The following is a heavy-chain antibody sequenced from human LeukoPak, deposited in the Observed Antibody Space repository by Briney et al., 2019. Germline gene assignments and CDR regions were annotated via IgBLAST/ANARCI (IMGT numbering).Heavy chain of an antibody. CDR3: AKANWISPADAVW. CDR1: GFTFSSYA. J-gene: IGHJ4*02. V-gene: IGHV3-23*01. Sequence: LGGALRLSCAAAGFTFSSYAMHWVRQAPAGGLEWVSSIRGGGEKFYADVVRGRFALSRDDSTNTVYLQLNNLRVEDTASYYCAKANWISPADAVWWGQGTLVSDSS. CDR2: IRGGGEK. D-gene: IGHD2-2*03.